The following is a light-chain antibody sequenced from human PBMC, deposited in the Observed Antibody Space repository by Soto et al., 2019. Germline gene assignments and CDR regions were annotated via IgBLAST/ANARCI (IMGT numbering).Light chain of an antibody. CDR1: QSISNR. V-gene: IGKV1-5*01. Sequence: DIQMTQSPSTLPASLGDRVTITCRASQSISNRLAWYQQKPGTAPKVLIYRASNMHTGVPSRFSGSGSGTEFTLTISSLQPDDSATYYCQQYNSYRAFGQGTKVDIK. CDR2: RAS. J-gene: IGKJ1*01. CDR3: QQYNSYRA.